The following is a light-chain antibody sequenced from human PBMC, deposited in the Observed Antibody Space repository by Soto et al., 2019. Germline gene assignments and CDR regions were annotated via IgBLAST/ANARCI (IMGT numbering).Light chain of an antibody. CDR1: SSNVGSNY. J-gene: IGLJ2*01. CDR3: AAWDDRLSGPGVV. Sequence: QAVVTQPPSASGTPGQRVTISCSGSSSNVGSNYVYWYQQLPGTAPKLLIYRNNQRPSGVPDRFSGSKSGTSASLAISGLRSEDEADYYCAAWDDRLSGPGVVFGGGTKLTVL. V-gene: IGLV1-47*01. CDR2: RNN.